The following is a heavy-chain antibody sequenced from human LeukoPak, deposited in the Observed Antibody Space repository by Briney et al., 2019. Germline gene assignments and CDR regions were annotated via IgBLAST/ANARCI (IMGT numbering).Heavy chain of an antibody. V-gene: IGHV3-7*01. CDR3: ARDLRGSRLLWFGELSTFDY. D-gene: IGHD3-10*01. CDR1: GFTFSSYW. J-gene: IGHJ4*02. Sequence: GGSLRLSCAASGFTFSSYWMSWVRQAPGKGLEWVANIKQDGSEKYYVDSVKGRFTISRDNAKNSLYLQMNSLRAEDTAVYYCARDLRGSRLLWFGELSTFDYWGQGTLATVSS. CDR2: IKQDGSEK.